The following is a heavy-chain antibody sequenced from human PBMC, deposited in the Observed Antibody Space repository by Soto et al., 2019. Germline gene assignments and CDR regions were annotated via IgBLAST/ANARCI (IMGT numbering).Heavy chain of an antibody. CDR1: GYSFTSYW. J-gene: IGHJ6*02. D-gene: IGHD1-7*01. CDR3: ARQTGTCGAFAAVFYGMDV. CDR2: IYPGDSDT. Sequence: ESLKISCQGSGYSFTSYWIGWVRQMPGQGLEWMGIIYPGDSDTRYSPSFQGQVTISADKSISTAYLQWSSLKASDTARYYCARQTGTCGAFAAVFYGMDVWGQGTTVTLSS. V-gene: IGHV5-51*01.